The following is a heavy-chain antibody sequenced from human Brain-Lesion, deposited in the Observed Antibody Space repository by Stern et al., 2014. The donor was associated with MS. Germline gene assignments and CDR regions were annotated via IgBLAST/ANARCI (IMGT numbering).Heavy chain of an antibody. CDR2: IYHSGST. CDR3: ARGSREVLQPRFYFDY. J-gene: IGHJ4*02. V-gene: IGHV4-31*03. Sequence: QLQLQESGPGLVKPSQTLSLTCTVSGGSISSGNYYWSWIRQHPGKGLEWIGSIYHSGSTYYNPPLKSRVTTSIDTSKNQFSLKLSSVTAADTAVYYCARGSREVLQPRFYFDYWGQGTLVTVSS. CDR1: GGSISSGNYY. D-gene: IGHD3-3*01.